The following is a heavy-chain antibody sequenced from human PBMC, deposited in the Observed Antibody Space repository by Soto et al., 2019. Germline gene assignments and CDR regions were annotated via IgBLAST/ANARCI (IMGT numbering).Heavy chain of an antibody. Sequence: QVQLVQSGAEVREPGASVKVSCKASGYTFTNYGVSWVRQAPGQGLEWMGWIGGYKGNTNYAQKLQGRVTLTTDTSTSTANMEVRSLRSDDTDVYYCAPHTLDTGMPSGYWGQGTLVTVSS. D-gene: IGHD5-18*01. V-gene: IGHV1-18*01. J-gene: IGHJ4*02. CDR1: GYTFTNYG. CDR2: IGGYKGNT. CDR3: APHTLDTGMPSGY.